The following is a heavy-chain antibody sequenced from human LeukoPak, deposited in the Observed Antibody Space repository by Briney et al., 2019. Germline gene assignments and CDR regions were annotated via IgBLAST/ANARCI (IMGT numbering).Heavy chain of an antibody. V-gene: IGHV3-23*01. CDR3: AKQGCGGGSCHFDY. CDR1: GFTLSYYS. CDR2: ISGSGFRT. D-gene: IGHD2-15*01. J-gene: IGHJ4*02. Sequence: PGGSLRLSCAASGFTLSYYSMNWXXQAPGKGLXWVSGISGSGFRTYYADSLKGRFTISRDNSKNTLYLQMNSLRAEDTAVYYCAKQGCGGGSCHFDYWGQGTLVTVSS.